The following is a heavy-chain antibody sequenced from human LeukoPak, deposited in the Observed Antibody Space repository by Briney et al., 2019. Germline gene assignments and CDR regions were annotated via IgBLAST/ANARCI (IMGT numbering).Heavy chain of an antibody. CDR1: GYSIGSGYY. J-gene: IGHJ6*03. CDR2: IYHSGDS. CDR3: ARHLLAPNFWSGYYYMDV. V-gene: IGHV4-38-2*02. D-gene: IGHD3-3*01. Sequence: SETLSLTCTLSGYSIGSGYYWSWIRQSPGKGLEWLASIYHSGDSFYKPSLKSRLTISVDKSKNQFSLKLSSVTAADTAVYYCARHLLAPNFWSGYYYMDVWGKGTTVTVSS.